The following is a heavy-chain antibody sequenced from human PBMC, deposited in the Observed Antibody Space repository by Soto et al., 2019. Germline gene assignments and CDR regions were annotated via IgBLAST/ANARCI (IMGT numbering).Heavy chain of an antibody. D-gene: IGHD3-22*01. CDR2: ISAYNGDT. V-gene: IGHV1-18*04. CDR3: ARDWSRYYDNSGLIWFY. J-gene: IGHJ4*02. CDR1: GYTFRSYG. Sequence: QIQLVQSGGEVKKPGASVKVSCKASGYTFRSYGISWVRQAPGQGLEWVGWISAYNGDTHYAPKFQDRLTLTTETSTDTAYMEVRSLRLDDTAGYYCARDWSRYYDNSGLIWFYWGQGSLVTVSS.